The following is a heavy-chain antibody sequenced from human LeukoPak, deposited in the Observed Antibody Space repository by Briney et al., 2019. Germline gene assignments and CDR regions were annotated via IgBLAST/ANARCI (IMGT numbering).Heavy chain of an antibody. V-gene: IGHV3-7*01. D-gene: IGHD6-19*01. CDR1: GFTFSSYW. CDR3: ARVSSVAGTDFDY. Sequence: GGSLRLSCAASGFTFSSYWMSWVRQAPGKGLEWVANIKQDGSEKYYVDSVKGRFTISRDNAKNSLYLQMNGLRAEDTAVYYCARVSSVAGTDFDYWGQGTLVTVSS. CDR2: IKQDGSEK. J-gene: IGHJ4*02.